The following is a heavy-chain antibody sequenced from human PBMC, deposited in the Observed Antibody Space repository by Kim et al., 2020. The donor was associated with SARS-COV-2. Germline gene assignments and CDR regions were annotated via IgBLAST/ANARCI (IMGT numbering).Heavy chain of an antibody. V-gene: IGHV3-48*03. J-gene: IGHJ6*02. CDR2: ISSSSLTI. D-gene: IGHD6-19*01. CDR3: ARQFTDGWYWYGRDV. CDR1: GFTLDNYG. Sequence: GGSLRLSCAASGFTLDNYGVNWVRQAPGEGLEWVSYISSSSLTIQYADSVKGRFTIARDNAKNSLYLQMNSRRAEDTAVYFCARQFTDGWYWYGRDVWGQGTTVTVS.